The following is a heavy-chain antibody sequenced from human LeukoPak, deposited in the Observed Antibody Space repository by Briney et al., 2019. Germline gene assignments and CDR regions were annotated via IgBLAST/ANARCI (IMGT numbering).Heavy chain of an antibody. CDR2: INPNSGGT. CDR3: ARGDLVKYCSSTSCYSGSGGWYFDL. CDR1: GYTFTGYY. J-gene: IGHJ2*01. V-gene: IGHV1-2*02. Sequence: ASVKVSCKASGYTFTGYYMHWVRQAPGQGLEWMGWINPNSGGTNYAQKFQGRVTMTRDTSISTAYMELSRLRSDDTAVYYCARGDLVKYCSSTSCYSGSGGWYFDLWGRGTLVTVSS. D-gene: IGHD2-2*01.